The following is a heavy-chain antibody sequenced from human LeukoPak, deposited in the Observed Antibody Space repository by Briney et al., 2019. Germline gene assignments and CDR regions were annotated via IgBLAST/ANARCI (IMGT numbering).Heavy chain of an antibody. D-gene: IGHD2-2*01. CDR1: GFTFSSYS. Sequence: GGSLRLSRAASGFTFSSYSMNWVRQAPGKGLEWISSISSSSSFIKSADSVKGRFIISRDNAKNSLYLRMFSLRAEDTALYYCVRDRCSSTSCHDSPNWFDPWGQGTLVTVSS. CDR2: ISSSSSFI. V-gene: IGHV3-21*04. CDR3: VRDRCSSTSCHDSPNWFDP. J-gene: IGHJ5*02.